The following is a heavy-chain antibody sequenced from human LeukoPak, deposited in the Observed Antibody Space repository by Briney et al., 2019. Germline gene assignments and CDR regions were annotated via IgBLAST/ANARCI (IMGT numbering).Heavy chain of an antibody. CDR1: GYTFTGYY. V-gene: IGHV1-2*02. CDR3: ARGNDDILTGFYSDY. J-gene: IGHJ4*02. CDR2: INPNSGGT. Sequence: ASVKVSCKASGYTFTGYYMHWVRQAPGQGLEWMGGINPNSGGTNYAQKFQGRVTMTRDTSISTAYMELSRLRSDDTAVYYCARGNDDILTGFYSDYWGQGTLVTVSS. D-gene: IGHD3-9*01.